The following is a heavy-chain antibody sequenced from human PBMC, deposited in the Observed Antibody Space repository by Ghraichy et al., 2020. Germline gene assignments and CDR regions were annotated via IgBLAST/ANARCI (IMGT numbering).Heavy chain of an antibody. CDR3: ARDLMVVGSIAARPTPLFDI. CDR1: GGSISSYY. J-gene: IGHJ3*02. Sequence: SETLSLTCTVSGGSISSYYWSWIRQPPGKGLEWIGYIYYSGSTNYNPSLKSRVTISVDTSKNQFSLKLSSVTAADTAVYYCARDLMVVGSIAARPTPLFDIWGQGTMVTVSS. D-gene: IGHD6-6*01. CDR2: IYYSGST. V-gene: IGHV4-59*01.